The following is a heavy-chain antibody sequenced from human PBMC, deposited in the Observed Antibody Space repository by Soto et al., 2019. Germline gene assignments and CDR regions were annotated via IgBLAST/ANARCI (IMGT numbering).Heavy chain of an antibody. V-gene: IGHV4-31*03. D-gene: IGHD3-10*01. J-gene: IGHJ6*02. CDR2: IYYSGST. CDR3: ARARMVRGIIYYYGMDV. CDR1: GGSISSDGNY. Sequence: QVQLQESGPGLVKSSQTLSLTCTVSGGSISSDGNYWSWIRQHPGKVLEWIGYIYYSGSTYYNPSRKSRVTISVDTSKNQFSRKLNSVTAADTAVYYCARARMVRGIIYYYGMDVWGQGTTVTVSS.